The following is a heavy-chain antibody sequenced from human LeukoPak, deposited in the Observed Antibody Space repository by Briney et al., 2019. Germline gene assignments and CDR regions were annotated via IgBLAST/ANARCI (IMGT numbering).Heavy chain of an antibody. V-gene: IGHV4-59*01. Sequence: KPSETLSLTCTVSGGSISSYYWSWIRQPPGKGLEWVGYIYYSGSTNYNPSLKSRVTISVDTSKNQFSLKLSSVTAADTAVYYCARSSSWFPPFDYWGQGTLVTVSS. CDR2: IYYSGST. D-gene: IGHD6-13*01. CDR1: GGSISSYY. CDR3: ARSSSWFPPFDY. J-gene: IGHJ4*02.